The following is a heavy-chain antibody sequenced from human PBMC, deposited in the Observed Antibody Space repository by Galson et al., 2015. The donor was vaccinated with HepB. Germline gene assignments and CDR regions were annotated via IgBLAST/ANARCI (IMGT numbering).Heavy chain of an antibody. J-gene: IGHJ5*02. CDR1: GFTFSSYS. CDR2: ISSSSSYI. V-gene: IGHV3-21*01. CDR3: ARDRPMGMIVVPGEFDP. D-gene: IGHD3-22*01. Sequence: SLRLSCAASGFTFSSYSMNWVRQAPGKGLEWVSSISSSSSYIYYADSVKGRFTISRDNAKNSLYLQMNSLRAEDTAVYYCARDRPMGMIVVPGEFDPWGQGTLVTVSS.